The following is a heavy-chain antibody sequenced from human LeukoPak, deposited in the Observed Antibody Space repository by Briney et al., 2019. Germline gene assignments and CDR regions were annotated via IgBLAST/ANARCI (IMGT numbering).Heavy chain of an antibody. Sequence: SETLSLTCTVSGGSISSYYWSWIRQPPGKGLEWIGYIYYSGSTNYNPSLKSRVTISVDTSKNQFSLKLSSVTAADTAVYYCARGAGYSSSWVDYWGQGTPVTVSS. J-gene: IGHJ4*02. V-gene: IGHV4-59*12. CDR2: IYYSGST. CDR3: ARGAGYSSSWVDY. CDR1: GGSISSYY. D-gene: IGHD6-13*01.